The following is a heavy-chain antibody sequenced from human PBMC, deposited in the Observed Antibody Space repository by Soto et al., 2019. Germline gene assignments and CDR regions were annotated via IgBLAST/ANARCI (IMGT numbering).Heavy chain of an antibody. Sequence: STRLSCAASGVPFDVYAMSGVRQAQGKGLEWVGFIRSKAYGGTTEYAASVKGRFTISRDDSKSIAYLQMNSLKTEDTAVYYCTRVAAAGTFYYYYYGMEVWGQGTTVTGFS. CDR1: GVPFDVYA. CDR3: TRVAAAGTFYYYYYGMEV. CDR2: IRSKAYGGTT. V-gene: IGHV3-49*04. J-gene: IGHJ6*02. D-gene: IGHD6-13*01.